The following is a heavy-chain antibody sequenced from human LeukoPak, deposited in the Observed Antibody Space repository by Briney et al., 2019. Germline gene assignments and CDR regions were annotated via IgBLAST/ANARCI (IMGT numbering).Heavy chain of an antibody. CDR2: ISSSSSYI. J-gene: IGHJ6*02. Sequence: GGSLRLSCAASGFTFSSYSMNWVRQAPGKGLEWVSSISSSSSYIYYADSVKGRFTISRDNAKNSLYLQMNSLRAEDTAVYYCARGDAGYCSGGSCAMVDVWGQGTTVTVSS. D-gene: IGHD2-15*01. CDR1: GFTFSSYS. CDR3: ARGDAGYCSGGSCAMVDV. V-gene: IGHV3-21*01.